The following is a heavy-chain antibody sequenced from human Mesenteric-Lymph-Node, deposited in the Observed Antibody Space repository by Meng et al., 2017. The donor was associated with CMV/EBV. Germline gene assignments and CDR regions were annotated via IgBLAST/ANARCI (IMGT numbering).Heavy chain of an antibody. CDR2: IWHDGSKK. Sequence: SGLTLSDYGMHWVSQAPGKGLEWVAVIWHDGSKKDYADSVKGRFIISRDDSKYTIYLEMNSLTDEDTAVYYCVKGAKWDLLRDYLDSWGQGTLVTVSS. J-gene: IGHJ4*02. CDR3: VKGAKWDLLRDYLDS. D-gene: IGHD1-26*01. CDR1: GLTLSDYG. V-gene: IGHV3-33*06.